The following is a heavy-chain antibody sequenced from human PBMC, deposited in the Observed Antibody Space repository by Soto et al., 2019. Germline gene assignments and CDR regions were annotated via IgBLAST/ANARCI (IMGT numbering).Heavy chain of an antibody. Sequence: SETLSLTCTVSVGSISSAGYYWSCIRQHPGKGLEWIGYIYYSGSTYYNPSLKSRVTISVDTSKNQFSLKLSSVTAADTAVYYCARVFVNYYYDSSGYPGLFDYWGQGTLVTVSS. D-gene: IGHD3-22*01. CDR3: ARVFVNYYYDSSGYPGLFDY. CDR1: VGSISSAGYY. CDR2: IYYSGST. V-gene: IGHV4-31*03. J-gene: IGHJ4*02.